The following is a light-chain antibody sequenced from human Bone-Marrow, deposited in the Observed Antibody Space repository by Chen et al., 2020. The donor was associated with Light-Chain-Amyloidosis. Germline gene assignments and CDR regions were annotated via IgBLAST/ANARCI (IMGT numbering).Light chain of an antibody. CDR3: QKYGRSLA. CDR2: GAS. Sequence: EIVFTQSPVTLSLSPGDRATLSCRASQSVGSSYLAWYQQKPGQAPRLLIYGASNRATGIPDRFSGSGSGTDFTLTISRLEPEDFAVYYCQKYGRSLAFGGGAKVEIK. V-gene: IGKV3-20*01. J-gene: IGKJ4*01. CDR1: QSVGSSY.